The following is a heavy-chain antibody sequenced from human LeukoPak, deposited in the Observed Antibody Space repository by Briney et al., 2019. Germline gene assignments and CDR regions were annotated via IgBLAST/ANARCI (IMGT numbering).Heavy chain of an antibody. J-gene: IGHJ5*02. V-gene: IGHV4-39*07. CDR3: ARGGSGWYPPTNWFDP. D-gene: IGHD6-19*01. CDR2: IFHSGST. CDR1: SGSISTSNYY. Sequence: PSETLSLTCTVSSGSISTSNYYWGWVRQPPGKALEWIGNIFHSGSTYYSPSLKSRVTISVDTSKNQFSLKLSSVTAADTAVYYCARGGSGWYPPTNWFDPWGQGTLVTVSS.